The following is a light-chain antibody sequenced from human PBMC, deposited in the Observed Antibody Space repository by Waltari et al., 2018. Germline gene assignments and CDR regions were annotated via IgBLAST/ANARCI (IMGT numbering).Light chain of an antibody. CDR1: SSDVGGYNY. V-gene: IGLV2-14*01. J-gene: IGLJ2*01. CDR3: SSYTSSSTNVV. Sequence: QSALTQPASVSGSPGQSITLSCTGTSSDVGGYNYVSWYQQHPGNAPNLMIYEVSNRPSGVSNRFSGSKSGNTASLTISGLQAEDEADYYCSSYTSSSTNVVFGGGTKLTVL. CDR2: EVS.